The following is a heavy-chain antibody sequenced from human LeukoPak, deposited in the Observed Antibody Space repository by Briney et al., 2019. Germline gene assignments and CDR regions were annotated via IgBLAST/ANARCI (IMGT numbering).Heavy chain of an antibody. V-gene: IGHV4-4*07. D-gene: IGHD2-2*01. CDR1: GGSISSYY. Sequence: SETLSLTRTVSGGSISSYYWSWIRQPAGKGLEWIGRIYTSGSTNYSPSLKSRVTMSVDTSKNQFSLKLSSVTAADTAVYYCAREKRCSSTSCYGIDYWGQGTLVTVSS. CDR2: IYTSGST. CDR3: AREKRCSSTSCYGIDY. J-gene: IGHJ4*02.